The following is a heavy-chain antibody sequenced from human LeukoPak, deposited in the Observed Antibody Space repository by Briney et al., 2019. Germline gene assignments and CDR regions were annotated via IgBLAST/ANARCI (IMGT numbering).Heavy chain of an antibody. CDR3: AKGILRYFDRTFYYMDV. V-gene: IGHV3-43*01. J-gene: IGHJ6*03. Sequence: GGSLRLSCAASGLTFDDYTMHWVRQAPGKGLEWVSLISWDGGSTYYADSVKGRFTISRDNSKNSLYLQMNSLRTEDTALYYCAKGILRYFDRTFYYMDVWGKGTTVTVSS. CDR2: ISWDGGST. D-gene: IGHD3-9*01. CDR1: GLTFDDYT.